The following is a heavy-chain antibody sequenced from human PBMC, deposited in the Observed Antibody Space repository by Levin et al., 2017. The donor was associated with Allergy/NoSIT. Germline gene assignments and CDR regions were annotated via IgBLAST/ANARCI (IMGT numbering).Heavy chain of an antibody. CDR2: IIPIFGTA. CDR3: ATMGGSYYYMDV. Sequence: ASVKVSCKASGGTFSSYAISWVRQAPGQGLEWMGGIIPIFGTANYAQKFQGRVTITADESTSTAYMELSSLRSEDTAVYYCATMGGSYYYMDVWGKGTTVTVSS. D-gene: IGHD3-16*01. V-gene: IGHV1-69*13. J-gene: IGHJ6*03. CDR1: GGTFSSYA.